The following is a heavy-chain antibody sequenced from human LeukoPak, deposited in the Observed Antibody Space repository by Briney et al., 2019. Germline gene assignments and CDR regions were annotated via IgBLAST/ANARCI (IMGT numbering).Heavy chain of an antibody. CDR1: GFTFDDYA. J-gene: IGHJ4*02. CDR2: ISWNSGSI. V-gene: IGHV3-9*01. Sequence: GGSLRLSCAASGFTFDDYAMHWGRQAPGKGLEWVSGISWNSGSIGYADSVKGRFTISRDNAKNSLYLQMNSLRAEDTALYYCAKDMGGSYPLGLDYWGQGTLVTVSS. CDR3: AKDMGGSYPLGLDY. D-gene: IGHD1-26*01.